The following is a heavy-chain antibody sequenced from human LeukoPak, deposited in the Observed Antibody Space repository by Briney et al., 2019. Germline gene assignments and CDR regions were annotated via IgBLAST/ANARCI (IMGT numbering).Heavy chain of an antibody. CDR3: ARDRNIRDVWFADLDY. J-gene: IGHJ4*02. V-gene: IGHV1-18*01. CDR1: GYTFTSYG. D-gene: IGHD3-10*01. CDR2: ISAYNGKT. Sequence: GASVKVSCKASGYTFTSYGISWVRQAPGQGLEWMGWISAYNGKTNYAQKLQGRVTMTTDTSTSTAYMELRSLRSDDTAVYYCARDRNIRDVWFADLDYWGQGTLVTVSS.